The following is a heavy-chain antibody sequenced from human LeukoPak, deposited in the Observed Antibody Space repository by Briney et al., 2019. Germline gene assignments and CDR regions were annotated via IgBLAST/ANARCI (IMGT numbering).Heavy chain of an antibody. V-gene: IGHV3-30*04. CDR1: GFTFSSYA. D-gene: IGHD3-9*01. CDR2: ISYDGSNK. CDR3: ARAPYYDILTGYYFDY. Sequence: GGSLRLSCAASGFTFSSYAMYWVRQAPGKGLEWVAVISYDGSNKYYADSVKGRFTISRDNSKNTLYLQMNSLRAEDTAVCYCARAPYYDILTGYYFDYWGQGTLVTVSS. J-gene: IGHJ4*02.